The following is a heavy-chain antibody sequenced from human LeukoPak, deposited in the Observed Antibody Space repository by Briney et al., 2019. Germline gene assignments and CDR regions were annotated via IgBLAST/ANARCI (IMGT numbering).Heavy chain of an antibody. Sequence: GGSLRLSCAASGFTFSSYAMSWVRQAPGKGLEWVSAISGSGGSTYYADSVKGRFTISRDNSKSTLYLQMNSLRAEDTAVYYCAKDYFVGATYYYFDYWGQGTLVTVSS. CDR3: AKDYFVGATYYYFDY. D-gene: IGHD1-26*01. CDR1: GFTFSSYA. V-gene: IGHV3-23*01. J-gene: IGHJ4*02. CDR2: ISGSGGST.